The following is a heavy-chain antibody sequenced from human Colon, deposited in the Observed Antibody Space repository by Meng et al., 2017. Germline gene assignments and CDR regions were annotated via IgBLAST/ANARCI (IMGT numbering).Heavy chain of an antibody. V-gene: IGHV4-4*02. CDR1: GASISTTNW. J-gene: IGHJ4*02. D-gene: IGHD1/OR15-1a*01. Sequence: QMQLRESGPGLVKPSGTLSLPCAVSGASISTTNWWTWFRQSPGKGLEWIGEIAHTGRTNYNRPLKSRVSISMDKSKNHFSLNVTSVTAADTAVYYCGTTDINYCPIHYWGQGTLVTVSS. CDR2: IAHTGRT. CDR3: GTTDINYCPIHY.